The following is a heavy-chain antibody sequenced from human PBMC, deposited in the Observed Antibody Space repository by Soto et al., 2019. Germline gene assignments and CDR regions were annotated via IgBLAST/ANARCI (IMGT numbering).Heavy chain of an antibody. D-gene: IGHD3-3*01. V-gene: IGHV4-34*01. CDR2: INHSGST. J-gene: IGHJ6*02. Sequence: QVQLQQWGAGLLKPSETLSLTCAVYGGSFSGYYWSWIRQPPGKGLEWIGEINHSGSTNYNPSLKSRGNISVDTSKNQFSLKLSSVTAADTAVYYCARGRRGLRFLEWLRDYYYYGMDVWGQGTTVTVSS. CDR3: ARGRRGLRFLEWLRDYYYYGMDV. CDR1: GGSFSGYY.